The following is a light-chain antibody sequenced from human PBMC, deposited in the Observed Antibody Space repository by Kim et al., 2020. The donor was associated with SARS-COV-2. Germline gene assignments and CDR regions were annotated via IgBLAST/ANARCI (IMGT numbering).Light chain of an antibody. CDR3: SSYAGSNKEV. V-gene: IGLV2-8*01. CDR1: SSDVSGYNY. CDR2: EVS. Sequence: QSALTQPPSASGSPGQSVTISCTGTSSDVSGYNYVSWYQQHPGKAPKLMIYEVSKRPSGVPDRFSGSKSGNTASLTVSGLQAEDEADYYCSSYAGSNKEVFGTGTKVTVL. J-gene: IGLJ1*01.